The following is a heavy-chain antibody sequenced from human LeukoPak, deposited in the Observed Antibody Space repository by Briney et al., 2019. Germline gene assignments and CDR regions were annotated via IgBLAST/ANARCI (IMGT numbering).Heavy chain of an antibody. CDR3: ARDRPNDY. J-gene: IGHJ4*02. CDR2: ISSSSSYI. Sequence: GGSLTLSCPASAFTFSSYSMNWVRQPPGKGRGWVSSISSSSSYIYYADSVKGRFTISRDNAKNSLYLQMNSLRAEDTAVYYCARDRPNDYWGQGTLVTVSS. V-gene: IGHV3-21*01. CDR1: AFTFSSYS.